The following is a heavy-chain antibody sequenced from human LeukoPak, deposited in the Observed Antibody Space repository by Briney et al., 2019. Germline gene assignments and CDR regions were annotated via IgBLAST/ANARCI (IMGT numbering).Heavy chain of an antibody. CDR3: ARMGFRSRSWENWFDP. D-gene: IGHD6-13*01. CDR1: GFTFSSYA. J-gene: IGHJ5*01. V-gene: IGHV3-23*01. Sequence: PGGSLRLSCAAYGFTFSSYAMSWVRRAPGEGLEWVSTFSGSGVSTYYPDSVKGRFTISRDNSKNTLYLQMNSLRAEDTAVYYCARMGFRSRSWENWFDPWGQGTLVTVSS. CDR2: FSGSGVST.